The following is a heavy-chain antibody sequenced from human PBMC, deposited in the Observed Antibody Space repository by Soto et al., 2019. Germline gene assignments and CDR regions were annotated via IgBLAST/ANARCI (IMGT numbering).Heavy chain of an antibody. D-gene: IGHD3-10*01. CDR2: IRVGGGDT. CDR1: GFTFSSSA. CDR3: AKCSVGTVRTSGWGTWCVP. Sequence: EVRLLESGGGLAQPGGSRRLSCAASGFTFSSSAMNWVRQATGKGLEWVSSIRVGGGDTFYADSVSGRFTVSRDISRNTLYQQMNGLRAEYTAIYDCAKCSVGTVRTSGWGTWCVPGGEGTMISVSS. V-gene: IGHV3-23*01. J-gene: IGHJ5*02.